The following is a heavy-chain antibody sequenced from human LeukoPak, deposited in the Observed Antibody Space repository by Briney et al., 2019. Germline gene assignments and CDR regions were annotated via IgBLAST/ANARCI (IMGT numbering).Heavy chain of an antibody. J-gene: IGHJ4*02. D-gene: IGHD3-22*01. V-gene: IGHV3-30*18. Sequence: GGSLRLSCAASGFTFSSYGMHWVRQAPGKGLEWVAVISYDGSNKYYADSVKGRFTISRDNSKNTPYLQMNSLRAEDTAVYYCAKESIVVVLDYWGQGTLVTVSS. CDR2: ISYDGSNK. CDR1: GFTFSSYG. CDR3: AKESIVVVLDY.